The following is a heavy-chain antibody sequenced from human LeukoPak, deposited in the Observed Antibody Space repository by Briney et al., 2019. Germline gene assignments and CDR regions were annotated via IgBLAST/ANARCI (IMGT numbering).Heavy chain of an antibody. CDR2: IYSGGTT. Sequence: GGSLRLSCVASGFSVSTNYMSWVRQAPGKGLEWVSVIYSGGTTYYADSVKGRFTISRDNSKNTLYLQMNSLRAEDTAVYYCARDRSVLPADWGQGTLVTVSS. CDR1: GFSVSTNY. V-gene: IGHV3-53*01. J-gene: IGHJ4*02. CDR3: ARDRSVLPAD.